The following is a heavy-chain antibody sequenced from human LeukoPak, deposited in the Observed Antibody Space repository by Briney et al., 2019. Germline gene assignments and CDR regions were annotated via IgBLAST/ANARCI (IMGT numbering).Heavy chain of an antibody. Sequence: GGSLRLSCAASGGTFDDYGMSWVRQVQGTGQELVSGINWNCGNIGYADSVKGRFTISSHNAKTSLYLQMNSLRAEDTALYYCARVSGSGSYYSPHNDYWGQGTLVTVSS. CDR3: ARVSGSGSYYSPHNDY. CDR1: GGTFDDYG. D-gene: IGHD3-10*01. V-gene: IGHV3-20*04. J-gene: IGHJ4*02. CDR2: INWNCGNI.